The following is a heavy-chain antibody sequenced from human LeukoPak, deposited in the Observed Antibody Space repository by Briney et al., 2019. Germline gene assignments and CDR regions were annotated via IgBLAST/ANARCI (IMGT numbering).Heavy chain of an antibody. J-gene: IGHJ4*02. CDR1: GGTFSSYA. Sequence: GSSVKVSCKASGGTFSSYAISWVRQAPGQGLEWMGRIIPILGIADYAQKFQGRVTITADKSTRTAYMELSSLRSEDTAVYYCARDASEGYYDSSGYYSFDYWGQGTLVTVSS. CDR3: ARDASEGYYDSSGYYSFDY. V-gene: IGHV1-69*04. CDR2: IIPILGIA. D-gene: IGHD3-22*01.